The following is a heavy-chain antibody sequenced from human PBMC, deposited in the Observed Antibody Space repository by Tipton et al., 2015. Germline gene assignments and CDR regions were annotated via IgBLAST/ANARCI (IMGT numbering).Heavy chain of an antibody. V-gene: IGHV4-4*02. D-gene: IGHD3-9*01. Sequence: TLSLTCAVSGGSISSSNWWSWVRQPPGKKLEWIGEIYHSGNTNYNPSLKSRVTISVDTSKNQFSLKLTSVTAADTAVYYCACQDYDSLTRDYQTVDYWGQGTLVTVSS. CDR2: IYHSGNT. CDR1: GGSISSSNW. J-gene: IGHJ4*02. CDR3: ACQDYDSLTRDYQTVDY.